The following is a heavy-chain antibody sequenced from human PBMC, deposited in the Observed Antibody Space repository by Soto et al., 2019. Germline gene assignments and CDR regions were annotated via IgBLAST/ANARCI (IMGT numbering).Heavy chain of an antibody. CDR3: ASDDRSLMIVAY. J-gene: IGHJ4*02. Sequence: PSETLSLTCTVSGGSISSGDYYWSWIRQPPGKGLEWIGYIYYSGSTYYNPSLKSRVTISVDTSKNQFSLKLSSVTAADTAVYYCASDDRSLMIVAYWGQGTLVTVSS. CDR1: GGSISSGDYY. CDR2: IYYSGST. D-gene: IGHD3-22*01. V-gene: IGHV4-30-4*01.